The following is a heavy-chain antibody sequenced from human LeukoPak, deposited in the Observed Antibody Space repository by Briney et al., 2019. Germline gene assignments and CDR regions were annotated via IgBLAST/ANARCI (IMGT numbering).Heavy chain of an antibody. CDR2: IIPIFGTA. D-gene: IGHD3-10*01. Sequence: SVKVSCKASGGTFSSYAISWVRQAPGQGLEWMGGIIPIFGTANYAQKFQGRVTITADESTSTAYMELSSLRSEDTAVYYCASSYRITMVRGVEGFDYWGQGTLVTVSS. J-gene: IGHJ4*02. V-gene: IGHV1-69*13. CDR1: GGTFSSYA. CDR3: ASSYRITMVRGVEGFDY.